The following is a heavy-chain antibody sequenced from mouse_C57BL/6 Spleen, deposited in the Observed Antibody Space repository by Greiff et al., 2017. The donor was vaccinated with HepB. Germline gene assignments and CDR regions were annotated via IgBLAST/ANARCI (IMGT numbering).Heavy chain of an antibody. CDR3: TSYYGSSWYYAMDY. D-gene: IGHD1-1*01. Sequence: EVKLQESGEGLVKPGGSLKLSCAASGFTFSSYAMSWVRQTPEKRLEWVAYISSGGDYIYYADTVKGRFTISRDNARNTLYLQMSSLKSEDTAMYYCTSYYGSSWYYAMDYWGQGTSVTVSS. CDR1: GFTFSSYA. J-gene: IGHJ4*01. V-gene: IGHV5-9-1*02. CDR2: ISSGGDYI.